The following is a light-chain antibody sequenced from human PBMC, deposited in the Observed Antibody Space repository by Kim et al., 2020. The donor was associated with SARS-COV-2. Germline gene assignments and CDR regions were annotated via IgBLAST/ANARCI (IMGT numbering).Light chain of an antibody. J-gene: IGKJ1*01. CDR2: GAS. V-gene: IGKV3-20*01. CDR1: QSVSSNY. Sequence: SPGERATLSCRASQSVSSNYLAWYQQKPGQAPRLLIYGASTRATGIPDRFSGSGSGTDFTLTISRLEPEDFAVYYCQRYGTSPQTFGQGTKVDIK. CDR3: QRYGTSPQT.